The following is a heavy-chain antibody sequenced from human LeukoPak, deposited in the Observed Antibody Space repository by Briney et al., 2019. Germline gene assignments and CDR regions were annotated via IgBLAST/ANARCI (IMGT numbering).Heavy chain of an antibody. D-gene: IGHD3-16*01. CDR3: ATRRGGRYYFDY. J-gene: IGHJ4*02. Sequence: GASVKVSCKASGYTFTSYGISWVRQAPGQGLEWMGGIIPIFGTANYAQKFQGRVTITTDESTSTAYMELSSLRSEDTAVYYCATRRGGRYYFDYWGQGTLVTVSS. CDR1: GYTFTSYG. V-gene: IGHV1-69*05. CDR2: IIPIFGTA.